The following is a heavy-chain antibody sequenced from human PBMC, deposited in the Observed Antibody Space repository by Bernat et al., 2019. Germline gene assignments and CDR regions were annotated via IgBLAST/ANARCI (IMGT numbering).Heavy chain of an antibody. CDR2: ISGSGGST. CDR1: GFTFSNYA. Sequence: EVQLVESGGGLVQPGGSLRLSCAASGFTFSNYAMNWVRQAPGKGLEWVSGISGSGGSTYYADSVKGRFTISRDNSKNTLYLQVNSLRAEDTAVYYCAKDRGPRVDFDYWGQGTLVTVSS. J-gene: IGHJ4*02. D-gene: IGHD1-14*01. V-gene: IGHV3-23*04. CDR3: AKDRGPRVDFDY.